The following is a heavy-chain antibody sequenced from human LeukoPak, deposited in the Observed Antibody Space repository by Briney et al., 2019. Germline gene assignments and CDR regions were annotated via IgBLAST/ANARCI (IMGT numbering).Heavy chain of an antibody. Sequence: GASVKVSCKASGGTFSSYAISWVRQAPGQGLEWMGGIIPIFGTANYAQKLQGRVTMTTDTSTSTAYMELRSLRSDDTAVYYCARDRGWLQLQDWFDPWGQGTLVTVSS. J-gene: IGHJ5*02. D-gene: IGHD5-24*01. CDR1: GGTFSSYA. CDR3: ARDRGWLQLQDWFDP. CDR2: IIPIFGTA. V-gene: IGHV1-69*05.